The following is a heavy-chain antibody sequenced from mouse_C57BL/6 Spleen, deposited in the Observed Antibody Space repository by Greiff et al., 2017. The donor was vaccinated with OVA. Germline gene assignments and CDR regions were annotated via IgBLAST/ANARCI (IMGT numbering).Heavy chain of an antibody. CDR2: IDPETGGT. CDR3: TEEQVHYFDY. CDR1: GYTFTDYE. Sequence: VQLQESGAELVRPGASVTLSCKASGYTFTDYEMHWVKQTPVHGLEWIGAIDPETGGTAYNPKFKGKATLTADKSSSTAYMELRSRTSADSAVYYCTEEQVHYFDYWGQGTTLTVSS. J-gene: IGHJ2*01. V-gene: IGHV1-15*01.